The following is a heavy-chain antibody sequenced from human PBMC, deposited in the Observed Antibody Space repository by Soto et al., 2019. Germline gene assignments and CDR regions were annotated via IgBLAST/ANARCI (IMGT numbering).Heavy chain of an antibody. CDR2: ISGSGGST. CDR1: GFTFSSYA. J-gene: IGHJ4*02. V-gene: IGHV3-23*01. Sequence: ESGGGLVQPGGSLRLSCAASGFTFSSYAMSWVRQAPGKGLEWVSAISGSGGSTYYADSVKGRFTISRDNSKSTLYLQMNSLRAEDTAVYYCARGNDILTGYYFDYWGQGTLVTVSS. D-gene: IGHD3-9*01. CDR3: ARGNDILTGYYFDY.